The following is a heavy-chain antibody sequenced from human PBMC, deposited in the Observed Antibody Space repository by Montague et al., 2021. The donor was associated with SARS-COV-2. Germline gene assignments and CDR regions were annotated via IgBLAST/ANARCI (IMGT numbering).Heavy chain of an antibody. D-gene: IGHD3-10*01. V-gene: IGHV3-30-3*01. CDR3: ASRENYGSGSHFQH. J-gene: IGHJ1*01. CDR2: ISDGGSNK. CDR1: GFTFSSYA. Sequence: SLRLSCAASGFTFSSYAMRWVRQAPGKGLEWVAVISDGGSNKYYADSVKGRFTISRDNSKNTLYLQMNSLRAEDTAVYYCASRENYGSGSHFQHWGQGTLVTVSS.